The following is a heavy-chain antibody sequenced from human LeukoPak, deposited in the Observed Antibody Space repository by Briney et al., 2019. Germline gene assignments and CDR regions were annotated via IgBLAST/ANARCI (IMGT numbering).Heavy chain of an antibody. Sequence: GASVKVSCKASGGTFTSYAISWVRQAPGQGLEWMGGIIPIFGTANYAQKFQGRVTITADESTSTAYMKLSSLRSEDTAVYYCALLQYGSGSYYYYYYMDVWGKGTTVSISS. V-gene: IGHV1-69*13. CDR1: GGTFTSYA. J-gene: IGHJ6*03. D-gene: IGHD3-10*01. CDR3: ALLQYGSGSYYYYYYMDV. CDR2: IIPIFGTA.